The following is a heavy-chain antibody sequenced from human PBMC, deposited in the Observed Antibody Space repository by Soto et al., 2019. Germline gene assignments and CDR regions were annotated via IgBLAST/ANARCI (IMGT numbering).Heavy chain of an antibody. V-gene: IGHV1-69*13. CDR3: ARGIVVVVAATDSSGDYYYGMDV. J-gene: IGHJ6*02. D-gene: IGHD2-15*01. CDR1: GGTFSSYA. Sequence: SVKVSCKASGGTFSSYAISWVRQAPGQGLEWMGGIIPIFGTANYAQKFQGRVTITADESTSTAYMELSSLRSEDTAVYYCARGIVVVVAATDSSGDYYYGMDVWGQGTTVTVSS. CDR2: IIPIFGTA.